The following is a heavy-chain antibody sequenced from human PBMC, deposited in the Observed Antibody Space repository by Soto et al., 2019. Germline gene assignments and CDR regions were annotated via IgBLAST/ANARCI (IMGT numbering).Heavy chain of an antibody. Sequence: QVQLQQWGAGLLKPSETLSLTCAVYGGSFSGYYWSWIRQPPGKGLEWIGEINHSGSTNYNPSLKSRVTISVDTSKNQFSLKLSSVTAADTAVYYCARGSLFPARGGYCSGGSCYLPPNYYYYYGMDVW. CDR1: GGSFSGYY. V-gene: IGHV4-34*01. D-gene: IGHD2-15*01. J-gene: IGHJ6*01. CDR3: ARGSLFPARGGYCSGGSCYLPPNYYYYYGMDV. CDR2: INHSGST.